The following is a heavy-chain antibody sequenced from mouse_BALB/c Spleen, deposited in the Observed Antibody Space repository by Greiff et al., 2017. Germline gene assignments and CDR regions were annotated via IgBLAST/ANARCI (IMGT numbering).Heavy chain of an antibody. CDR1: GFTFSSFG. Sequence: EVMLVESGGGLVQPGGSRKLSCAASGFTFSSFGMHWVRQAPEKGLEWVAYISSGSSTIYYADTVKGRFTISRDNPKNTLFLQMTSLRSEDTAMYYCARGTSEAMDYWGQGTSVTVSS. CDR2: ISSGSSTI. V-gene: IGHV5-17*02. CDR3: ARGTSEAMDY. J-gene: IGHJ4*01.